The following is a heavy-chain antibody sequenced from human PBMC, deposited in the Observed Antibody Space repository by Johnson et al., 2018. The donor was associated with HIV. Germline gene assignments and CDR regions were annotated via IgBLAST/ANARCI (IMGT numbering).Heavy chain of an antibody. CDR1: GFTVSSNY. D-gene: IGHD6-13*01. V-gene: IGHV3-53*01. Sequence: VQLVESGGGLIQPGGSLRLSCAASGFTVSSNYMSWVRQAPGKGLEWVSLISGSGDNTHYADSVKGRFTISRDNSKNTLYLQINSLRAEDTAIYYCARERYSSPGGHAFDIWGQGTMVTVSS. J-gene: IGHJ3*02. CDR3: ARERYSSPGGHAFDI. CDR2: ISGSGDNT.